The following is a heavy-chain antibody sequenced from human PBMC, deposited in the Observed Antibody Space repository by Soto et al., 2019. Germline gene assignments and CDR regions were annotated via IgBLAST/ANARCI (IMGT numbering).Heavy chain of an antibody. J-gene: IGHJ3*01. CDR3: VKDRMSYNSVWDPFDV. D-gene: IGHD3-10*01. CDR2: IGGGGTDT. Sequence: GGSLRLSCAASGFSFNTYAMSWVRQAPGKGLEWVSGIGGGGTDTNYADSVTGRFTISRDDSKSTLFLQLYSLRVEDTAVYYCVKDRMSYNSVWDPFDVWGQGTLVTVSS. V-gene: IGHV3-23*01. CDR1: GFSFNTYA.